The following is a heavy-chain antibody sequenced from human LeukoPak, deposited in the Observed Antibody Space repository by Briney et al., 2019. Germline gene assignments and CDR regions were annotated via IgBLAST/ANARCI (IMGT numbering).Heavy chain of an antibody. J-gene: IGHJ6*03. Sequence: GGSLRLSCAAPGVTISSYWMSWVRQAPGKGLEWVANIKEDGSEKYYVDSVKGRFTISRDNSKNTLYLQMNSLRAEDTAVYYCAKRPYYYYYMDVWGKGTTVTVSS. CDR3: AKRPYYYYYMDV. CDR2: IKEDGSEK. CDR1: GVTISSYW. V-gene: IGHV3-7*01.